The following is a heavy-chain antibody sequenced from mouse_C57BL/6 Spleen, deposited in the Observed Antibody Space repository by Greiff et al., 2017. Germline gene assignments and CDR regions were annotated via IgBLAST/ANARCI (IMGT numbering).Heavy chain of an antibody. Sequence: QVQLKESGAELVKPGASVKISCKASGYAFSSYWMNWVKQRPGKGLEWIGQIYPGDGDTNYNGKFKGKATLTADKSSSTAYMQLSSLTSEDSAVXFCARGDYGSSLHWYFDVWGTGTTVTVSS. CDR1: GYAFSSYW. CDR3: ARGDYGSSLHWYFDV. V-gene: IGHV1-80*01. CDR2: IYPGDGDT. D-gene: IGHD1-1*01. J-gene: IGHJ1*03.